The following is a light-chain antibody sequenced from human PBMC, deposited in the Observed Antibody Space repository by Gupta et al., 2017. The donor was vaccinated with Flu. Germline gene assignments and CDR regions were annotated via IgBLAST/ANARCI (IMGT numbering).Light chain of an antibody. Sequence: SYELTQPPSVSVSPGQTASITCSGDKLGDKYACWYQQKPGQSPVLVIYQDSKRPSGIPERFSGSNSGNTATPTISGTQAMDEADYYCQAWDSSTASFGTGTKVTVL. CDR1: KLGDKY. J-gene: IGLJ1*01. V-gene: IGLV3-1*01. CDR2: QDS. CDR3: QAWDSSTAS.